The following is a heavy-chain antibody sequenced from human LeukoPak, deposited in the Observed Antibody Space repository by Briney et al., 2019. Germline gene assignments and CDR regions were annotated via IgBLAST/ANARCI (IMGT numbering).Heavy chain of an antibody. D-gene: IGHD2-2*01. J-gene: IGHJ6*02. CDR2: ISAYNGNT. CDR3: ARVSGQLTYYYGMDV. CDR1: GYTFTSYG. Sequence: GASVKVSCKASGYTFTSYGISWVRQAPGQGLEWMGWISAYNGNTNYAQKLQGRVTMTTDTSTSTAYMELRSLRSDDTAVYYCARVSGQLTYYYGMDVWGQGTTVTVSS. V-gene: IGHV1-18*01.